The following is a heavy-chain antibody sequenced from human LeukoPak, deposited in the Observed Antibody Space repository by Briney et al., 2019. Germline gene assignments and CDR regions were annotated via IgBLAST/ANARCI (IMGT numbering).Heavy chain of an antibody. Sequence: GGSLRLSCAASGFNVSNNYMNWVRQAPGKGLEWVSVIFSSGPTYYADSVKGRFTISRDNFKNTLYLQMNSLRAEDTAVYYCAKGQTWASVYFDSWGQGTLVTVSS. CDR1: GFNVSNNY. CDR3: AKGQTWASVYFDS. CDR2: IFSSGPT. V-gene: IGHV3-53*01. D-gene: IGHD7-27*01. J-gene: IGHJ4*02.